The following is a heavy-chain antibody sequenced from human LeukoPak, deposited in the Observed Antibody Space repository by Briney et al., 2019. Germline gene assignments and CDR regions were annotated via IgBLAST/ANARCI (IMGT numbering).Heavy chain of an antibody. D-gene: IGHD3-10*01. Sequence: GSLRLSCAASGFTFSSYAMHWVRQAPGKGLEWVAVISYDGSNKYYADSVKGRFTISRDNSKNTLYLQMNSLRAEDTAVYYCARESKLLWFGELLYWGQGTLVTVSS. V-gene: IGHV3-30*04. CDR3: ARESKLLWFGELLY. J-gene: IGHJ4*02. CDR1: GFTFSSYA. CDR2: ISYDGSNK.